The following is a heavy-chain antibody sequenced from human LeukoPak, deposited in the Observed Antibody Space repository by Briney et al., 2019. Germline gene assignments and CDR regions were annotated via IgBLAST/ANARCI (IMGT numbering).Heavy chain of an antibody. D-gene: IGHD3-16*01. CDR2: IIPIFGTA. J-gene: IGHJ4*02. V-gene: IGHV1-69*13. CDR3: ARDLDDYVRGPGYSG. CDR1: GGTFSSYA. Sequence: EASVKVSCKASGGTFSSYALSWVRQAPGQGLEWMGGIIPIFGTANYAQKFQGRVTITADESTSTAYMELSSLRSEDRAVYYCARDLDDYVRGPGYSGWGQGTLVTVSS.